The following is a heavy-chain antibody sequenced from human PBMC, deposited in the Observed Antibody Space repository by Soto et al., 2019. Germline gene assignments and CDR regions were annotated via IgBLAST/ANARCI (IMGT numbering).Heavy chain of an antibody. D-gene: IGHD3-10*01. CDR1: GGAFRGYY. Sequence: SETLALTRAVYGGAFRGYYLSWVRQPPGKGVEWIGEINHSGSTNYNPYLKSRVTISVDTSKNQFSLKLSSVTAADTAVYYCARVADYYGSGSPYNYYYMDVWGNGTTVTVSS. V-gene: IGHV4-34*01. CDR3: ARVADYYGSGSPYNYYYMDV. CDR2: INHSGST. J-gene: IGHJ6*03.